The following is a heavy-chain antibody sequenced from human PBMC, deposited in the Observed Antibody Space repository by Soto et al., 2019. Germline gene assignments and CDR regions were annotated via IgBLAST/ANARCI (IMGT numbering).Heavy chain of an antibody. CDR2: IWYDGNNK. J-gene: IGHJ6*02. D-gene: IGHD1-20*01. CDR1: GFSFSDYG. V-gene: IGHV3-33*01. CDR3: ARGSHNFNSEKFYYYYNMDV. Sequence: GGSLRLSCAASGFSFSDYGMHWVRQAPGKGLEWVAVIWYDGNNKYYVDSVKGRFTISRDNSKNTVYLQMNSLRAEDTAVYYCARGSHNFNSEKFYYYYNMDVWGQATTVSVSS.